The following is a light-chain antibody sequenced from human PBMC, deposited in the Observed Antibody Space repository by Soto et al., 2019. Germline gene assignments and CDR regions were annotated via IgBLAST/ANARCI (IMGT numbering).Light chain of an antibody. CDR3: GTWDSSLRTYV. CDR2: DNN. V-gene: IGLV1-51*01. J-gene: IGLJ1*01. CDR1: SSNIGNNY. Sequence: QSVLTQPPSVSAAPGQKVTISCSGSSSNIGNNYVSWYQQLPGTAPKLLIYDNNKRPSGIPDRFSGSKSGTSATLGITGLQTGDEADCYCGTWDSSLRTYVFGTGTKLTVL.